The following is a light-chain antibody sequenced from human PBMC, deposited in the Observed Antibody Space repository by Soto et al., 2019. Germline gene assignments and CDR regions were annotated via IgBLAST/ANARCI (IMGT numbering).Light chain of an antibody. CDR1: QSVSSS. J-gene: IGKJ1*01. CDR2: DAS. CDR3: QQYNNWPPWT. V-gene: IGKV3-15*01. Sequence: EIVMTQSPGTLSLSPGERATLSCRASQSVSSSSITWYQQKPGQAPRLLIYDASNRATGIPARFSGSGSGTEFTLTISSLQSEDFAAYYCQQYNNWPPWTFGQGTKVDIK.